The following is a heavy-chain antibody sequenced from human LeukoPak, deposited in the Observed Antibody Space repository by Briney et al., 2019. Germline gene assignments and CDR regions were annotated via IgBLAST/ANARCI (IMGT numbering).Heavy chain of an antibody. Sequence: PGGSLRLSCAASGFTVSSSYMYWVRQAPGQGLEWVSFFYRGDSTYYAESVRGRFTISRDNSKNTLYLLMNSLIPEDTAVYYCAREVVSSPSYFDSWGQGTLVTVSS. V-gene: IGHV3-53*01. CDR2: FYRGDST. D-gene: IGHD2-15*01. CDR1: GFTVSSSY. CDR3: AREVVSSPSYFDS. J-gene: IGHJ4*02.